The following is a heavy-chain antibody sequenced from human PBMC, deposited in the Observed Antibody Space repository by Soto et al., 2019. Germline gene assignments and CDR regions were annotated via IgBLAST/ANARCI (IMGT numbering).Heavy chain of an antibody. J-gene: IGHJ5*02. CDR3: AREHYGNSAWFDP. Sequence: SVKVSCKASGGTFSSYTISWVRQAPGQGLEWMGRIIPILGIANYAQKFQGRVTMTRNTSISTAYMELSSLRSEDTAVYYCAREHYGNSAWFDPWGQGTLVTV. D-gene: IGHD3-10*01. V-gene: IGHV1-69*04. CDR2: IIPILGIA. CDR1: GGTFSSYT.